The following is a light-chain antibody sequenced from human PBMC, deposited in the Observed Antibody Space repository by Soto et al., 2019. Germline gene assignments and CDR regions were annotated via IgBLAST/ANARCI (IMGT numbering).Light chain of an antibody. CDR2: DVS. CDR3: SSYTTSATLV. Sequence: HSAQTQPASVSGSPGQSITISCTGTSSDVGGYKYVSWYQQHPGKAPKLMIFDVSNRPSGISNRFSGSKSGNTASLTISGLQAEDEADYHCSSYTTSATLVFGTGTKVTGL. CDR1: SSDVGGYKY. V-gene: IGLV2-14*03. J-gene: IGLJ1*01.